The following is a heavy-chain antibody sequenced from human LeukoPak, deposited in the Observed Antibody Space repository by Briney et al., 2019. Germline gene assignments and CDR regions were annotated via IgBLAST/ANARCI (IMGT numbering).Heavy chain of an antibody. CDR2: IHSSGYS. Sequence: SETLSLTCTVSGASFSSHYWSWIRQPPGKGLEWIGYIHSSGYSNYNPSLQSRVTLSTDMSENQFSLKLTSVTAADTAVYYCARLAQITLVRGQSYYYHSMDVWAQGTTVTVSS. V-gene: IGHV4-59*11. J-gene: IGHJ6*02. CDR1: GASFSSHY. D-gene: IGHD3-10*01. CDR3: ARLAQITLVRGQSYYYHSMDV.